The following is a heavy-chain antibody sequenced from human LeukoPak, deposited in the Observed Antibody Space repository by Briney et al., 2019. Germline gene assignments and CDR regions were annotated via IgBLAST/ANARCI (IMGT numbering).Heavy chain of an antibody. V-gene: IGHV1-3*01. D-gene: IGHD6-13*01. CDR3: ARDPIGSRWPYYFDY. CDR1: GYTFTSYA. J-gene: IGHJ4*02. Sequence: GASVKVSCKASGYTFTSYAMHWVRQAPAQRLEWMGWINAGNGNTKYSQKFQGRVTITRDTSASTAYMELSSLRSEDTAVYYCARDPIGSRWPYYFDYWGQGTLVTVSS. CDR2: INAGNGNT.